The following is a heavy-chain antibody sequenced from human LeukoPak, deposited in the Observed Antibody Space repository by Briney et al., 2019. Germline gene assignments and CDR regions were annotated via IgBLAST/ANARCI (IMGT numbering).Heavy chain of an antibody. D-gene: IGHD3-9*01. CDR3: ARDHWLFSSKTWYYYGMDV. CDR2: IDPSGSA. J-gene: IGHJ6*02. V-gene: IGHV4-61*03. Sequence: SKTLSLTCTVSGGSISSSSYYWGWIRQPPGKGLEWIGYIDPSGSASYNPSLKSRVTIFVDTSKNLFSLILTSVSASDTAIYYCARDHWLFSSKTWYYYGMDVWGQGTTVTVSS. CDR1: GGSISSSSYY.